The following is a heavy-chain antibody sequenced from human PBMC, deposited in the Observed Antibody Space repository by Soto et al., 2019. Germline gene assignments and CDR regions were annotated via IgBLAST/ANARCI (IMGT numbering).Heavy chain of an antibody. V-gene: IGHV4-39*01. J-gene: IGHJ6*02. CDR2: IYYSGST. CDR3: ANIVVVVAATPRHGMDV. CDR1: GGSISSSSYY. D-gene: IGHD2-15*01. Sequence: QLQLQESGPGLVKPSETLSLTCTVSGGSISSSSYYWGWIRQPPGKGLEWIGSIYYSGSTYYNPSLKSRVTISVDTSKNQFSLKLSSVTAADTAVYYCANIVVVVAATPRHGMDVWGQGTTVTVSS.